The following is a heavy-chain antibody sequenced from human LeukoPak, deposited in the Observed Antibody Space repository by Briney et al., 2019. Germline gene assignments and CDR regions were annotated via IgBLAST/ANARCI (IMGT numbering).Heavy chain of an antibody. Sequence: ASVKVSCKASGYTFTNYGISWVRQAPGQGLEWMGWISIYNGNTDYAQKLRGRVTMTTDTSTSTAYMELRSLTSDDTAVYYCERITYDFWSGYYMPDDPWGQGTLVTVSS. J-gene: IGHJ5*02. D-gene: IGHD3-3*01. V-gene: IGHV1-18*01. CDR3: ERITYDFWSGYYMPDDP. CDR2: ISIYNGNT. CDR1: GYTFTNYG.